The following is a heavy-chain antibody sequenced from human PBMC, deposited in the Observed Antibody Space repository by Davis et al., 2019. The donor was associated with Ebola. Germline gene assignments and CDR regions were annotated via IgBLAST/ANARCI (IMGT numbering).Heavy chain of an antibody. J-gene: IGHJ6*03. CDR1: GGSISSYY. V-gene: IGHV4-4*07. Sequence: PSETLSLTCTVSGGSISSYYWSWIRQPAGKGLEWIGRIYTSGSTNYNPSLKSRVTMSVDTSKNQFSLKLSSVTAADTAVYYCARGTGSSSWFDYYYYMDVWGKGTTVTVSS. CDR3: ARGTGSSSWFDYYYYMDV. CDR2: IYTSGST. D-gene: IGHD6-13*01.